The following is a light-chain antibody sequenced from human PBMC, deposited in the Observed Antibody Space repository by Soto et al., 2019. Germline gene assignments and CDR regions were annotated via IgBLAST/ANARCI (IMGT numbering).Light chain of an antibody. CDR2: EVN. CDR3: NSYAGSNNWV. V-gene: IGLV2-8*01. CDR1: SSDVGGYKY. Sequence: QSALTQPASVSGSPGQPITISCTGTSSDVGGYKYVSWYQQHPGKAPKVIIYEVNKRPSGVPDRFSGSKSGNTASLTVSGLQAEDEADYYCNSYAGSNNWVFGGGTQLTVL. J-gene: IGLJ3*02.